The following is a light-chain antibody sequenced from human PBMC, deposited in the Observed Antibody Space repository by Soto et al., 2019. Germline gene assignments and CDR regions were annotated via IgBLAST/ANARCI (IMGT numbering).Light chain of an antibody. V-gene: IGKV1-17*03. Sequence: DIQMTQSPSAMSASVGDRVTITCRASQDISNYLAWFQQKPGKVPKRLIYAASILQSGVPSRFSGSGSGTEFTLTITNLQPEDSATYYCPRHNFYSTWTFGQGTKVDIK. CDR3: PRHNFYSTWT. CDR1: QDISNY. CDR2: AAS. J-gene: IGKJ1*01.